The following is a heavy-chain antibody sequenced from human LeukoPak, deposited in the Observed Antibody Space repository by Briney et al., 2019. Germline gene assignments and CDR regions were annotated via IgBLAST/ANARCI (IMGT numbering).Heavy chain of an antibody. V-gene: IGHV3-21*01. CDR1: GFTFNNYG. CDR2: ISSSSSYI. D-gene: IGHD5-12*01. CDR3: ARDEGATSGYSGYLEI. Sequence: GGSLRLSCAGSGFTFNNYGIHWVRQAPGKGLEWVSSISSSSSYIYYADSVKGRFTISRDNAKNSLYLQMNSLRAEDTAVYYCARDEGATSGYSGYLEIWGQGTMVTVSS. J-gene: IGHJ3*02.